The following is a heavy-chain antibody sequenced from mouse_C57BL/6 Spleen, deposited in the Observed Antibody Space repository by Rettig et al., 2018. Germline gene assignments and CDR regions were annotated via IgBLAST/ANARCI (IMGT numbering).Heavy chain of an antibody. D-gene: IGHD1-1*01. V-gene: IGHV6-3*01. Sequence: EVKLEESGGGLVQPGGSMKLSCVASGFTFSNYWMNWVRQSPEKGLEWVAQIRLKSDNYATHYTESVKGRFTISRDDSKSGVYLQMNSLRAEDTGIYYCTGTTTVVATGGYWYFDVWGTGTTVTVSS. CDR3: TGTTTVVATGGYWYFDV. CDR2: IRLKSDNYAT. CDR1: GFTFSNYW. J-gene: IGHJ1*03.